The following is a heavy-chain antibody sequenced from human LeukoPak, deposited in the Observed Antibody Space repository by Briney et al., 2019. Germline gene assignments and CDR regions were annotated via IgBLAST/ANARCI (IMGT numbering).Heavy chain of an antibody. CDR3: AKGSGGSSYSGLDS. CDR2: ISGNSGST. V-gene: IGHV3-23*01. CDR1: GFTFNSYD. Sequence: PGGSLRLSCAASGFTFNSYDMHCIRQAPGKGLEWVSVISGNSGSTYYADSVKGRFTISRDNFKNTLDLRMNSLRAEDAAVYYCAKGSGGSSYSGLDSWGQGTLVTVSA. D-gene: IGHD2-15*01. J-gene: IGHJ4*02.